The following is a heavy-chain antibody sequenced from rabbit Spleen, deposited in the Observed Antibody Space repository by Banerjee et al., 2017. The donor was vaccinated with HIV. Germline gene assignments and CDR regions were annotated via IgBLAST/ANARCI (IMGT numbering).Heavy chain of an antibody. D-gene: IGHD8-1*01. CDR1: GVSFNDKDV. V-gene: IGHV1S40*01. CDR2: VAAGVSFTS. Sequence: QSLEESGGGLVKPEGSLTLTCKASGVSFNDKDVMCWVRQAPGKGPEWIACVAAGVSFTSYYATWAKGRFTISKTSSTTVTLQMTSLTAADTATYFCARDSGTSFSSYGMDLWGQGTLVTVS. CDR3: ARDSGTSFSSYGMDL. J-gene: IGHJ6*01.